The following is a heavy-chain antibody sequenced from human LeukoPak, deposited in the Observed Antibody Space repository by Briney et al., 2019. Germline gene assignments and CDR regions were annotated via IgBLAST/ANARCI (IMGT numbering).Heavy chain of an antibody. CDR2: IYPGDSDT. CDR1: GYSFTSYW. Sequence: GESLKISCKGSGYSFTSYWIGWVRQMPGKGLEWMGIIYPGDSDTRYSPSFQGQVTISADKSISTAYLQWSSLKASDTATYYCARSSIHCSSTSCYSSWFDPWGQGTLVTVSS. J-gene: IGHJ5*02. CDR3: ARSSIHCSSTSCYSSWFDP. D-gene: IGHD2-2*01. V-gene: IGHV5-51*01.